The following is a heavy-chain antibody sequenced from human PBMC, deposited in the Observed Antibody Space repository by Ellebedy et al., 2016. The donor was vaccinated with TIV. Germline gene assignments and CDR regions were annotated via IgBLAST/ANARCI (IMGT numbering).Heavy chain of an antibody. V-gene: IGHV3-33*03. CDR2: IWNDGTNI. D-gene: IGHD4-17*01. J-gene: IGHJ3*01. Sequence: PGGSLRLSCAGPPSIFNNYNFHWVRQAPGKGLEWVAVIWNDGTNIQYADSVKGRFTISRDNSNNTVYLQMNSLRVEDKALYYCARVPDYGNVFDVWGQGTMVTVSS. CDR3: ARVPDYGNVFDV. CDR1: PSIFNNYN.